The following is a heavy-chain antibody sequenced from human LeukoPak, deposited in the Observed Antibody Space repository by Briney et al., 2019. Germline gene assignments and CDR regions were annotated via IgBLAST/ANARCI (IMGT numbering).Heavy chain of an antibody. CDR1: GFTFSNAW. Sequence: GGSLRLSCAASGFTFSNAWMSWVRQAPGKGLEWVGRIKSKTDGGTTDYAAPVKGRFTISRDDSKNTLYLQMNSLKTEDTAVYYCTTAGTYYDSSGYSWEVDYWGQGTLVTVSS. V-gene: IGHV3-15*01. D-gene: IGHD3-22*01. CDR2: IKSKTDGGTT. J-gene: IGHJ4*02. CDR3: TTAGTYYDSSGYSWEVDY.